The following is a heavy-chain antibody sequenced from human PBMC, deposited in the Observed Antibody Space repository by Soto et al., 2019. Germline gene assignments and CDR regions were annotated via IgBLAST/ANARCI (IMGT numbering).Heavy chain of an antibody. J-gene: IGHJ4*02. CDR2: IRRFMTGTT. D-gene: IGHD2-21*01. CDR3: ARGWDAIHGYRFDS. CDR1: GGSISNYY. Sequence: PSETLSLTCTVSGGSISNYYWSWIRQPAGEGLEWIGRIRRFMTGTTNYNPSLKSRVTMSLDTSKNQFSLKLTSVTAADTAVYYCARGWDAIHGYRFDSWGQGVLVTVSS. V-gene: IGHV4-4*07.